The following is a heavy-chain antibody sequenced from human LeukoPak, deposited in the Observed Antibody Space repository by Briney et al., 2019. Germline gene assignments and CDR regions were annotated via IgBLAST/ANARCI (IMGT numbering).Heavy chain of an antibody. CDR3: ATHTNNYYDSSGYSDH. CDR2: IYYSGST. D-gene: IGHD3-22*01. CDR1: GGSISSSSYY. Sequence: SETLSLTCTVSGGSISSSSYYWGWIRQPPGKGLEWIGSIYYSGSTYYNPSLKSRVTISVDTSKNQFSLKLSSVTAADTAVYYCATHTNNYYDSSGYSDHWGQGTLVTVS. J-gene: IGHJ4*02. V-gene: IGHV4-39*01.